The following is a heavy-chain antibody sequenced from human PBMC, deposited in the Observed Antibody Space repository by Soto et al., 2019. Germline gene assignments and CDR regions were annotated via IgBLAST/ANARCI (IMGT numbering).Heavy chain of an antibody. Sequence: EVQLLESGGGLVQPGGSLRLSCAASGFTFSRYALSWVRQAPGKGLEWVSGINNSGGSTYYADSVKGRFTISRDNSKNTLFLQMSSLRAEDTAVYYCAKDGDSDSRPFDCWGQGSLVTVSS. CDR2: INNSGGST. J-gene: IGHJ4*02. CDR1: GFTFSRYA. V-gene: IGHV3-23*01. D-gene: IGHD1-26*01. CDR3: AKDGDSDSRPFDC.